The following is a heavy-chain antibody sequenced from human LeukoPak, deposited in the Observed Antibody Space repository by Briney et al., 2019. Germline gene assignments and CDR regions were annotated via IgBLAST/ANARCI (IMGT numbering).Heavy chain of an antibody. J-gene: IGHJ4*02. V-gene: IGHV1-2*06. D-gene: IGHD3-10*01. Sequence: GASVKVSCKASGYTFTGYYMHWVRQAPGQGLEWMGRINPNSGGTSYAQKFQGRVTMTRDTSISTAYMELSRLRSDDTAVYYCARGGPGGSGSYYNIDYWGQGTLVTVSS. CDR1: GYTFTGYY. CDR2: INPNSGGT. CDR3: ARGGPGGSGSYYNIDY.